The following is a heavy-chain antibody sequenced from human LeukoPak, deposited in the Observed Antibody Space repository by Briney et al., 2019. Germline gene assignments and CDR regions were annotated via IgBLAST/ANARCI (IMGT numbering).Heavy chain of an antibody. Sequence: SETLSRTSTVSGGSISSGGYYWSWIRQHPGKGLEWLRYIYYSGSTYYNPSLKGRVTISVATSKNTSSLKPSSVTAADTAVHYCARDEGLNWFDPWDQGTLVTVSS. J-gene: IGHJ5*02. CDR1: GGSISSGGYY. CDR2: IYYSGST. V-gene: IGHV4-31*03. D-gene: IGHD3/OR15-3a*01. CDR3: ARDEGLNWFDP.